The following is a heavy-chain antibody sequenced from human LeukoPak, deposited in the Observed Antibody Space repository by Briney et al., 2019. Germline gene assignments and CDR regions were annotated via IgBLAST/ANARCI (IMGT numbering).Heavy chain of an antibody. V-gene: IGHV3-23*01. CDR1: GFTFNNYV. CDR3: AKDRSIGTYYTFDH. J-gene: IGHJ4*02. CDR2: ISASAALT. D-gene: IGHD1-26*01. Sequence: GSLRLSCAASGFTFNNYVMTWVRQAPGKGLEWVSSISASAALTYYADSVRGRFTVSRDNSNNTLYLQMSSLTAADTAVYYCAKDRSIGTYYTFDHWGQGTLVTVSS.